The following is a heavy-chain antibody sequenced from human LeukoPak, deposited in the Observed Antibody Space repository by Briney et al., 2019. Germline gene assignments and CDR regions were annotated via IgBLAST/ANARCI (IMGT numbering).Heavy chain of an antibody. J-gene: IGHJ4*02. V-gene: IGHV3-21*01. CDR3: ARDPDYGDYVYFDY. CDR1: GFTFSSYW. Sequence: GGSLRLSCAASGFTFSSYWMSWVRQAPGKGLEWVSSISSSSSYIYYADSVKGRFTISRDNDKNSLYLQMNSLRAEDTAVYYCARDPDYGDYVYFDYWGQGTLVTVSS. D-gene: IGHD4-17*01. CDR2: ISSSSSYI.